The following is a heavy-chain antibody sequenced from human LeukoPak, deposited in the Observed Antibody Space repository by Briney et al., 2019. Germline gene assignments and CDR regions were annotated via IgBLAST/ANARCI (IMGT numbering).Heavy chain of an antibody. Sequence: GGSLRLSCAASGFTFSSCSMNWVRQAPGKGLEWVSSISSSSSYIYYADSVKGRFTISRDNAKNSLYLQMNSLRAEDTAVYYCARDSAVGSSPYYFDYWGQGTLVTVSS. D-gene: IGHD4-23*01. V-gene: IGHV3-21*01. J-gene: IGHJ4*02. CDR1: GFTFSSCS. CDR3: ARDSAVGSSPYYFDY. CDR2: ISSSSSYI.